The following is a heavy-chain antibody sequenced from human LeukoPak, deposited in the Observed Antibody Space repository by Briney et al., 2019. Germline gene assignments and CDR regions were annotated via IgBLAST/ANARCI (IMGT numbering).Heavy chain of an antibody. Sequence: PGGSLRLSCAASGFTFSSYEMNWVRQAPGKGLEWVSYISSISSTIYYADSVKGRFIISRDNAKNSLYLQMNSLRAEDTAVYYCARESPYSSGWEGYYYYYMDVWGKGTTVTVSS. CDR1: GFTFSSYE. V-gene: IGHV3-48*03. J-gene: IGHJ6*03. CDR2: ISSISSTI. D-gene: IGHD3-22*01. CDR3: ARESPYSSGWEGYYYYYMDV.